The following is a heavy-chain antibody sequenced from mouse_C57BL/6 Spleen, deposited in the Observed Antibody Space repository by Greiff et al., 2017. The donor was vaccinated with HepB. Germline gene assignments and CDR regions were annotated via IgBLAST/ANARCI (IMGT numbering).Heavy chain of an antibody. D-gene: IGHD2-4*01. J-gene: IGHJ1*03. CDR1: GYTFTSYW. CDR2: IDPNSGGT. V-gene: IGHV1-72*01. Sequence: QVQLQQPGAELVKPGASVKLSCKASGYTFTSYWMHWVKQRPGRGLEWIGRIDPNSGGTKYNEKFKSKATLTVDKPSSTAYMQLSSLTSEDSAVYYCARTMITTAVYWYFDVWGTGTTVTVSS. CDR3: ARTMITTAVYWYFDV.